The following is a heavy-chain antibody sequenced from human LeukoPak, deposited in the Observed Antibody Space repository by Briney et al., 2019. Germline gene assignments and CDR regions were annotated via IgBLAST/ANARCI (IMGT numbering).Heavy chain of an antibody. D-gene: IGHD1-26*01. CDR1: GFTFSSYD. J-gene: IGHJ4*02. CDR2: IRSDGYHT. V-gene: IGHV3-30*02. CDR3: AKPSGSGVDY. Sequence: GGSLRLSCAASGFTFSSYDMNWVRQAPGKGLEWVAFIRSDGYHTYYTDSVKGRFIITRDNFKNTLYLQMNSLRLEDMAVYYCAKPSGSGVDYWGRGTRVTVSS.